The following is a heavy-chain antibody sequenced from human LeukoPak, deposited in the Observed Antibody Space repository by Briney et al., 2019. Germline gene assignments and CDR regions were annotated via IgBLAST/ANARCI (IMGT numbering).Heavy chain of an antibody. V-gene: IGHV4-39*01. CDR1: GSSISSSSYY. D-gene: IGHD1-1*01. J-gene: IGHJ4*02. Sequence: PSETLSLTCTVSGSSISSSSYYWGWIRQPPGKGLEWIGSIYYSGSTYYNPSLKSRVTISVDTSKNQFSLKLSSVTAADTAVYYCARREPGGYFDYWGQGTLVTVSS. CDR3: ARREPGGYFDY. CDR2: IYYSGST.